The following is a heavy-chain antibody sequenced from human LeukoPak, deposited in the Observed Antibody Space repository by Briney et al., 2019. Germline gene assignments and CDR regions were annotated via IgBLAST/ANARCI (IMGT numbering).Heavy chain of an antibody. CDR1: GFTFSTSG. D-gene: IGHD2-21*01. CDR2: ISSSSSSV. CDR3: ARDLIILIDY. J-gene: IGHJ4*02. V-gene: IGHV3-48*04. Sequence: GGSLRLSCAASGFTFSTSGMNWVRQAPGKGLEWVSYISSSSSSVSYADSVKGRFTISRDNAKKSLYLQMNSLRAEDTAVYYCARDLIILIDYWGQGTLVTVSS.